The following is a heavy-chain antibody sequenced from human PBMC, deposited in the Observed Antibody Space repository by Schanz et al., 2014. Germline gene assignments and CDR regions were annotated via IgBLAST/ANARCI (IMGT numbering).Heavy chain of an antibody. Sequence: VQLVESGGGLVQPGGSLRLSCAASGFSIRNHDMHWVRQATGAGLEWVSAIGTAGDTFYLDSVKGRFTISRDNSKNTLYLHMNTLRSEDTAVYYCAKDSTHSDMVLVPTAIDYWGQGTLVTVSS. CDR1: GFSIRNHD. V-gene: IGHV3-13*04. CDR2: IGTAGDT. J-gene: IGHJ4*02. D-gene: IGHD2-2*01. CDR3: AKDSTHSDMVLVPTAIDY.